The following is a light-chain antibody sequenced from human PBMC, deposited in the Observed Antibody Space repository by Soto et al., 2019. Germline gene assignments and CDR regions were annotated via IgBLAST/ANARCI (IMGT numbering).Light chain of an antibody. J-gene: IGLJ1*01. CDR1: SSDVGLYDY. CDR2: EVT. CDR3: SSYGGNSNYG. V-gene: IGLV2-8*01. Sequence: QSALTQPPSASGSPGQSVTISCTGTSSDVGLYDYVSWYQQHPGKVPKLLIYEVTQRPSGVPDRFSGSKSGNTASLTVSGLQAEDEADYYCSSYGGNSNYGFGHGTKVTVL.